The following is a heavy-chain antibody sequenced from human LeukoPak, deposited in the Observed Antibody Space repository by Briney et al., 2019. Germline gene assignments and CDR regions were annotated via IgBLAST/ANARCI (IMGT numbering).Heavy chain of an antibody. CDR2: IYYSGST. J-gene: IGHJ4*02. CDR1: GGSISRGGYY. D-gene: IGHD2-2*01. V-gene: IGHV4-31*03. CDR3: ARDACSRTSCSFDY. Sequence: PSETLSLTCTVSGGSISRGGYYWSWIRQHPGKGLEWIGYIYYSGSTYYNPYLKSRVTISVDTSKNQFSLKLSSVTAADTAVYYCARDACSRTSCSFDYWGQGILVTVSS.